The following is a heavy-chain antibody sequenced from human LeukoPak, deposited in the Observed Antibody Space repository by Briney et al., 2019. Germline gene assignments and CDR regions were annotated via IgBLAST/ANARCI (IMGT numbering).Heavy chain of an antibody. CDR1: GFTFSSYA. CDR2: ISYDGSNK. J-gene: IGHJ4*02. D-gene: IGHD4-11*01. Sequence: GRSLRLSCAASGFTFSSYAMHWVRQAPGKGLEWVAVISYDGSNKYYADSVKGRFTISRDNSKNTLYLQMNSLRAEDTAVYYCAKPPLDYSNGDYIFDYWGQGTLVTVSS. V-gene: IGHV3-30-3*02. CDR3: AKPPLDYSNGDYIFDY.